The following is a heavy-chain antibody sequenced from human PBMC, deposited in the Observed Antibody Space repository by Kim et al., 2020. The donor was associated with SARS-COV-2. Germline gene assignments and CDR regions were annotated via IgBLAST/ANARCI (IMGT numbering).Heavy chain of an antibody. CDR3: AREIQTYYYDSSGYYSYYFDY. D-gene: IGHD3-22*01. J-gene: IGHJ4*02. Sequence: GGSLRLSCAASGFTFDDYGMSWVRQAPGKGLERVSGINWNGGSTGYADSVKGRFTISRDNAKNSLYLQMNSLRAEDTALYHCAREIQTYYYDSSGYYSYYFDYWGQGTLVTVSS. CDR1: GFTFDDYG. CDR2: INWNGGST. V-gene: IGHV3-20*01.